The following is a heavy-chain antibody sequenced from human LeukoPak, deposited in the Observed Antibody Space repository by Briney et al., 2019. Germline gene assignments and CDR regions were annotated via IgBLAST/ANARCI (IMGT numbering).Heavy chain of an antibody. D-gene: IGHD3-22*01. Sequence: GGSLRLSCAASGFTFSTYAMSWVRQAPGTGREWVSAISGSGGSTKYAHTVKGRVTVSRANSKSTLYLQMNRLRAEDTAVYYCAKSSYYDSSGYYREYYFDYWGQGTLVTVSS. CDR2: ISGSGGST. J-gene: IGHJ4*02. V-gene: IGHV3-23*01. CDR1: GFTFSTYA. CDR3: AKSSYYDSSGYYREYYFDY.